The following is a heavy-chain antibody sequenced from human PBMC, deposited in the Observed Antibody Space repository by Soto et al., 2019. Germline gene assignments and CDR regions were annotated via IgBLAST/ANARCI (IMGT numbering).Heavy chain of an antibody. V-gene: IGHV3-73*02. J-gene: IGHJ5*01. CDR2: IRTKGNNYAT. Sequence: EVQLVESGGGLVQPGGSLKLSCAASGFTFSGSDMFWVRQASGKGPEYIGRIRTKGNNYATIYAASVKGRFTISRDDSKTTASLQMNSRKTEDTAVYYCTRFPDSWCRGTLVTVSS. CDR3: TRFPDS. CDR1: GFTFSGSD.